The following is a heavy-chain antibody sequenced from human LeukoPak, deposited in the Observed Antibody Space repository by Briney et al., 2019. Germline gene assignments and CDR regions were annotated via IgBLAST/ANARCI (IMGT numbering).Heavy chain of an antibody. Sequence: GGSLRLSCAASGFTFSNAWMSWVRQAPGKGLEWVGRIKSKTDGGTTDYAAPVKGRFTISRDDSKNTLYLQMNSLKTEDTAVYYCTTDPTNLMTQENLRFLEGWGQGTLVTVSS. CDR2: IKSKTDGGTT. D-gene: IGHD3-3*01. CDR1: GFTFSNAW. V-gene: IGHV3-15*01. CDR3: TTDPTNLMTQENLRFLEG. J-gene: IGHJ4*02.